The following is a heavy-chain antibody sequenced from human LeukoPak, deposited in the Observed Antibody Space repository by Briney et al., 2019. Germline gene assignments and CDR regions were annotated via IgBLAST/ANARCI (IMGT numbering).Heavy chain of an antibody. J-gene: IGHJ4*02. CDR1: GFTFSSYE. Sequence: QPGGSLRLSCAASGFTFSSYEMNWVRQAPGKGLEWVSYISSSSSTIYYADSVKGRFTISRDNAKNSLYLQMNSLRAEDTAVYYCARPGALTYWGQGTLVTVSS. D-gene: IGHD1-26*01. V-gene: IGHV3-48*03. CDR2: ISSSSSTI. CDR3: ARPGALTY.